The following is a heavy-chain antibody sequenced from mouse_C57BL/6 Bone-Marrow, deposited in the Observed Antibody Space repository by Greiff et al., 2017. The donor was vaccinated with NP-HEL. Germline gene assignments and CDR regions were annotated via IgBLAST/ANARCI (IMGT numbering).Heavy chain of an antibody. D-gene: IGHD2-1*01. J-gene: IGHJ3*01. Sequence: VKLMESGPGLVQPSQSLSITCTVSGFSLTSYGVHWVRQSPGKGLEWLGVIWSGGSTDYNAAFISRLSISKDNSKSQVFFKMNSLQADDTAIYYCARMYYGNFWFAYWGQGTLVTVSA. V-gene: IGHV2-2*01. CDR2: IWSGGST. CDR3: ARMYYGNFWFAY. CDR1: GFSLTSYG.